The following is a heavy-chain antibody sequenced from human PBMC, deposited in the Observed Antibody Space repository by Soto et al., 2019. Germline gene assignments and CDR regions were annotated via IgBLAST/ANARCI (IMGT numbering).Heavy chain of an antibody. CDR3: ARDKQEYYDFWSGYYEAGPHFDY. Sequence: GGSLRLSCAASGFTFSDYYMSWIRQAPGKGLEWVSYISSSGSTIYYADSVRGRFTISRDNAKNSLYLQMNSLRAEDTAVYYCARDKQEYYDFWSGYYEAGPHFDYWGQGTLVTVSS. J-gene: IGHJ4*02. CDR2: ISSSGSTI. D-gene: IGHD3-3*01. CDR1: GFTFSDYY. V-gene: IGHV3-11*01.